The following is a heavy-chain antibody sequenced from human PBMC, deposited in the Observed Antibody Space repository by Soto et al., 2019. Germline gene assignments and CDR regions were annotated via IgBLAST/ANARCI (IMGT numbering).Heavy chain of an antibody. D-gene: IGHD6-19*01. CDR2: IDWDDDK. CDR3: ARIISSGWYEFGMDV. CDR1: GFSLSTSGMC. Sequence: GSGPTLVNPTQTLTLTCTFSGFSLSTSGMCVSWIRQPPGKALEWLARIDWDDDKYYNTSLKTRLTISKDTSKNQVVLTMTNMDPVDTATYYCARIISSGWYEFGMDVWGQGTTVTVSS. J-gene: IGHJ6*02. V-gene: IGHV2-70*11.